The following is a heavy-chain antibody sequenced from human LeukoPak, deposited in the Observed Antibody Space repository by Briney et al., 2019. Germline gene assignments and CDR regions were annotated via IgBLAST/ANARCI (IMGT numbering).Heavy chain of an antibody. J-gene: IGHJ4*02. CDR2: ISYDGSNK. CDR3: AKERGGYCSGGSCYAFDY. Sequence: PGGSLRLSCAASGFTFSSYGMHWVRQAPGKGLEWVAVISYDGSNKNYADSVKGRFTISRDNSKNTLYLQMNSLRAEDTAVYYCAKERGGYCSGGSCYAFDYWGQGTLVTVSS. CDR1: GFTFSSYG. D-gene: IGHD2-15*01. V-gene: IGHV3-30*18.